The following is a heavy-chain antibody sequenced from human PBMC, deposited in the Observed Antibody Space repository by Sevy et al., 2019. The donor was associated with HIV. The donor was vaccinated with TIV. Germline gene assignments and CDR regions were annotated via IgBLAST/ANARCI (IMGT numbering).Heavy chain of an antibody. CDR1: GFTFDDYA. CDR2: ITRNSYEAYGWTT. V-gene: IGHV3-49*03. Sequence: GGSLRLSCTTSGFTFDDYAMTWFRQAPGKGLEWVAFITRNSYEAYGWTTDYAASVKGRFIISRDDSKSIAYLQMNSLKTEDTALYYCTRGLATADTPEYYFDYWGQGTLVTVSS. J-gene: IGHJ4*02. D-gene: IGHD5-12*01. CDR3: TRGLATADTPEYYFDY.